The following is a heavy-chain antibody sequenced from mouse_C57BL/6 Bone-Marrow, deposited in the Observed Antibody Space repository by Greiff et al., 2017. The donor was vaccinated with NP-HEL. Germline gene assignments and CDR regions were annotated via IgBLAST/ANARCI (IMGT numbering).Heavy chain of an antibody. CDR3: APWYDYDGYYYAMDY. J-gene: IGHJ4*01. D-gene: IGHD2-4*01. V-gene: IGHV1-5*01. CDR1: GYTFTSYW. CDR2: IYPRNSDT. Sequence: VQLQQSGTVLARPWASVKMSCKTSGYTFTSYWMHWVKQRPGQGLEWIGAIYPRNSDTSYNQKFKGKAKLTAVTSASTAYMELSSLTNEDSAVYYCAPWYDYDGYYYAMDYWGQGTSVTVSS.